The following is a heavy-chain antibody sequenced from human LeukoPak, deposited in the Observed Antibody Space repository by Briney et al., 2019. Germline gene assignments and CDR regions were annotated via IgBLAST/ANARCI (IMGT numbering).Heavy chain of an antibody. CDR1: GFTFSRYT. CDR2: ISSSGSYI. CDR3: ARAEILSGSAIDH. V-gene: IGHV3-21*06. J-gene: IGHJ4*02. Sequence: KTGGSLRLSCAASGFTFSRYTMEWVRQAPGKGLEWVSSISSSGSYIYYGDPVRDRFHISRDNAKNSLYLQMNNLRADDTAVYYCARAEILSGSAIDHWGQGTLVTVSS. D-gene: IGHD3-9*01.